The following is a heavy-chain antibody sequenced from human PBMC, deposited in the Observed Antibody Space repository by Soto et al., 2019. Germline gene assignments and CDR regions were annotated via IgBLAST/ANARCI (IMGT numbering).Heavy chain of an antibody. CDR2: IYPGDFET. Sequence: HGESLKISCKAYGYRFTTYWIGWVRQMPGKGLEWMGIIYPGDFETKYSPSFQGQVTISVGNSINTAYLQWSSLKASDTAIYYCARAGGRYCTASTGYLFDPRGQGTPVTVS. J-gene: IGHJ5*02. CDR3: ARAGGRYCTASTGYLFDP. D-gene: IGHD2-8*02. V-gene: IGHV5-51*01. CDR1: GYRFTTYW.